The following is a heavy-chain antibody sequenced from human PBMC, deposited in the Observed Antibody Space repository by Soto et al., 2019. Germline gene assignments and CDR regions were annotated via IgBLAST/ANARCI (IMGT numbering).Heavy chain of an antibody. J-gene: IGHJ6*02. V-gene: IGHV6-1*01. CDR2: TYFRSRWYN. CDR1: GDSVSSNTAA. D-gene: IGHD2-21*02. CDR3: AREDDGGDRDYYGLDV. Sequence: PSQTLSLTCAISGDSVSSNTAAXHWIRXXPSRXFEWLGRTYFRSRWYNDYAVSVKSRLTISVDTSKNQFSLKLTSVTAADTAVYFCAREDDGGDRDYYGLDVWGQGTTVTVPS.